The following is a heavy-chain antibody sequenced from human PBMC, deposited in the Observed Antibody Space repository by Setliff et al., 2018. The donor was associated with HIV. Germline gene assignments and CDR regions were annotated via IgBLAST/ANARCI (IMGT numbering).Heavy chain of an antibody. CDR3: ATRKETSAYQNHYYFDN. D-gene: IGHD3-22*01. J-gene: IGHJ4*02. V-gene: IGHV4-59*08. CDR2: VYSTRSS. Sequence: KTSETLSLTCIVSGGSVNNFYWTWIRQSPTRGLEWLGYVYSTRSSDYNPSLKGRVAMSLDTSKNQVSLTLRSVTAADTALYYCATRKETSAYQNHYYFDNWGRGTRVTVSS. CDR1: GGSVNNFY.